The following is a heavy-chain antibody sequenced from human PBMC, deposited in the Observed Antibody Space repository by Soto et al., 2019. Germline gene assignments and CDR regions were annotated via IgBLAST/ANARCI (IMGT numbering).Heavy chain of an antibody. Sequence: QVQLVESGGGVVQPRRSLRLSCAASGFTFSSYAMHWVRQAPGKGLEWVAVISYDGSNKYYADSVKGRFTISRDNSKNTLYLQMNSLRAEDTAVYYCARGPRGGKVPYYYFDYWGQGTLVTVSS. CDR1: GFTFSSYA. CDR3: ARGPRGGKVPYYYFDY. V-gene: IGHV3-30-3*01. D-gene: IGHD2-15*01. J-gene: IGHJ4*02. CDR2: ISYDGSNK.